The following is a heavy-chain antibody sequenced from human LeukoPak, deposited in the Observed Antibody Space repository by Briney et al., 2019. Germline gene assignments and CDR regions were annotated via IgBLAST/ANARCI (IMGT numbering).Heavy chain of an antibody. V-gene: IGHV3-11*04. CDR1: GFTFSDYY. J-gene: IGHJ4*02. D-gene: IGHD3-16*02. Sequence: KPGGSLRLSCAASGFTFSDYYMSWIRQAPGKGLEWASYISSSGTTIYYADSVKGRFTISRDNAKNSLYLPMNSLRAEDTAVYYCARDGDYVWGSYRRFDYWGQGTLVTVSS. CDR2: ISSSGTTI. CDR3: ARDGDYVWGSYRRFDY.